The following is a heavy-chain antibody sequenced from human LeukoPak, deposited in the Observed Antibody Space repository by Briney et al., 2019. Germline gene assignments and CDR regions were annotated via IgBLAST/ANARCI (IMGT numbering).Heavy chain of an antibody. J-gene: IGHJ4*02. CDR1: GFTFSSYS. D-gene: IGHD3-10*01. CDR3: ASRPYGSGSFDY. Sequence: GGSLRLSCAASGFTFSSYSMNWVRQAPGKGLEWVLSISSSSSYIYYADSVKGRFTISRDNAKNSLYLQMNSLRAEDTAVYYCASRPYGSGSFDYWGQGTLVTVSS. V-gene: IGHV3-21*01. CDR2: ISSSSSYI.